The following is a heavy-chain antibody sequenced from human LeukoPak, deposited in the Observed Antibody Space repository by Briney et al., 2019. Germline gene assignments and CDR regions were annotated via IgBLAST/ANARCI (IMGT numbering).Heavy chain of an antibody. CDR2: IKQGGSEK. CDR3: ARSSRAAGNAFDI. J-gene: IGHJ3*02. V-gene: IGHV3-7*01. D-gene: IGHD6-13*01. CDR1: GFTFSSCW. Sequence: GGSLRLSCAASGFTFSSCWMSWVRQAPGKGLEWVANIKQGGSEKYYVDSVKGRFTISRDNAKNSLYLQMNSLRAEDTAVYYCARSSRAAGNAFDIWGQGTMVTVSS.